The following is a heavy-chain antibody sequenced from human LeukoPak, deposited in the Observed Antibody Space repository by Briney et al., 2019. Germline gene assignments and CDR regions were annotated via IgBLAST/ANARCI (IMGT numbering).Heavy chain of an antibody. CDR3: ARDKMATIKSPFDY. Sequence: GSLRLSCAASGFTFSSYSMNWVRQAPGKGLEWVSSISSSSSYIYYADSVKGRFTISRDNAKNSLYLQMNSLRAEDTAVYYCARDKMATIKSPFDYWGQGTTVTVSS. V-gene: IGHV3-21*01. CDR1: GFTFSSYS. D-gene: IGHD5-12*01. CDR2: ISSSSSYI. J-gene: IGHJ4*03.